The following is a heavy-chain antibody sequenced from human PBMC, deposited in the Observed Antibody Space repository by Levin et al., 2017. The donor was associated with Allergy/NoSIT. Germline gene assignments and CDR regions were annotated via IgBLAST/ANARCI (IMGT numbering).Heavy chain of an antibody. Sequence: PSETLSLTCTVSGGSITRGNYYWSWIRQLPGKGLEWIGYVYYSGSTYYNPSLKSRLNISVDTSKSQFSLKLSSVTAADTAMYHCAGAPSVGMGFYFDSWGQGTLVTVSS. CDR2: VYYSGST. CDR1: GGSITRGNYY. D-gene: IGHD2-15*01. J-gene: IGHJ4*02. V-gene: IGHV4-31*03. CDR3: AGAPSVGMGFYFDS.